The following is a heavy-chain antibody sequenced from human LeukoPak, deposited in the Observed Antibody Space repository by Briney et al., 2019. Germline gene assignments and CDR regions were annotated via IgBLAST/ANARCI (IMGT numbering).Heavy chain of an antibody. D-gene: IGHD2-21*02. CDR1: GDSIRSDY. V-gene: IGHV4-59*01. J-gene: IGHJ4*02. CDR3: ARVYSGPNCGGDCYWRFDY. CDR2: IYYTGST. Sequence: KTSETLSLTCTVSGDSIRSDYWSWIRQPPGKGLEWIGYIYYTGSTKYNPSLESRANILLDTPKNQFSLKVTSATAADTAIYYCARVYSGPNCGGDCYWRFDYWGQGILVTVSS.